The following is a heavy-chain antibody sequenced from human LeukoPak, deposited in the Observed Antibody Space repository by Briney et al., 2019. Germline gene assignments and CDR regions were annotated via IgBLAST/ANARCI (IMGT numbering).Heavy chain of an antibody. CDR3: ARGTFSRKPFDY. CDR2: INPNSGGT. V-gene: IGHV1-2*02. D-gene: IGHD2/OR15-2a*01. Sequence: EASVKVSSKASGYTFTGYYMHWVRQAPGQGLEWMGWINPNSGGTNYAQKFQGRVTMTRDTSISTAYMELSRLRSDDTAVYYCARGTFSRKPFDYWGQGTLVTVSS. CDR1: GYTFTGYY. J-gene: IGHJ4*02.